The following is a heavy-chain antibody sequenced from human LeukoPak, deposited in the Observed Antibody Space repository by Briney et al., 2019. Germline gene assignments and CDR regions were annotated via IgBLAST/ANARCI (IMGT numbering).Heavy chain of an antibody. V-gene: IGHV3-48*04. Sequence: PGGSLRLSCAASGFTVSDYSMNWVRQAPGKWLELISFVGISSGNTKYADSVQGRFTISGDSAKNSVFLQMNNLRVEDTAVYYCARDHRYAFDNWGQGNLVTVSS. CDR1: GFTVSDYS. CDR2: VGISSGNT. J-gene: IGHJ4*02. D-gene: IGHD5-12*01. CDR3: ARDHRYAFDN.